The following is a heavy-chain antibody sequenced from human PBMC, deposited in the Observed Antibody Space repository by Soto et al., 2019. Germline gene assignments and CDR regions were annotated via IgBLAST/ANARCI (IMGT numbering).Heavy chain of an antibody. Sequence: ESGGGLVQPGGSLRLSCAVSGFTFSSFEMYWVRQAPGKGLEWLSYIHPSGQPIFYADSVKGRFTISRDNANNSLFLQMNRLSAEDTAVYYCARRAIRWGQGTMVTVSS. CDR2: IHPSGQPI. V-gene: IGHV3-48*03. J-gene: IGHJ3*01. D-gene: IGHD2-21*01. CDR3: ARRAIR. CDR1: GFTFSSFE.